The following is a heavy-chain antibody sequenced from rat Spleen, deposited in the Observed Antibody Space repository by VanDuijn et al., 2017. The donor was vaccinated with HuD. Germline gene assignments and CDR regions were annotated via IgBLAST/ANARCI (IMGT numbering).Heavy chain of an antibody. J-gene: IGHJ2*01. Sequence: EVQVVESGGGLVQPGRSLTLSCAASGFTFSDYNMAWVRQAPKKGLEWVASISYDGSTPYYRDSVKGRFTLSRDNAKSTLYLQMDSLRSEDTATYYCTRGYYFDYWGQGVMVTVSS. CDR2: ISYDGSTP. V-gene: IGHV5-7*01. CDR1: GFTFSDYN. CDR3: TRGYYFDY.